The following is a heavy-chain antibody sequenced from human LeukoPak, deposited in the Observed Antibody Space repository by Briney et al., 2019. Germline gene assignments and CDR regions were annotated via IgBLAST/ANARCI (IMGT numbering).Heavy chain of an antibody. CDR3: ARYCSSTSCYLSHYYYYMDV. Sequence: SETLSLTCTVSGGSISSSSYYWGWIRQPPGKGLEWIGSIYYSGSTYYNPSLKSRVTISVDTSKNQFSLKLSSVTAAGTAVYYCARYCSSTSCYLSHYYYYMDVWGKGTTVTISS. CDR2: IYYSGST. J-gene: IGHJ6*03. D-gene: IGHD2-2*01. V-gene: IGHV4-39*01. CDR1: GGSISSSSYY.